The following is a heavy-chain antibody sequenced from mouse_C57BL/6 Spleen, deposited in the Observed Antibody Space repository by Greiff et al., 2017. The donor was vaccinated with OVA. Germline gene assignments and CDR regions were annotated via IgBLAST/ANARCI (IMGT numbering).Heavy chain of an antibody. CDR1: GFTFTDYY. J-gene: IGHJ1*03. CDR2: IRNKANGYTT. CDR3: ASSSLWYFDV. V-gene: IGHV7-3*01. D-gene: IGHD1-1*01. Sequence: EVQVVESGGGLVQPGGSLSLSCAASGFTFTDYYMSWVRQPPGKALEWLGFIRNKANGYTTEYSASVKGRFTISRDNSQSILYLQMNALRAEDSATYYCASSSLWYFDVWGTGTTVTVSS.